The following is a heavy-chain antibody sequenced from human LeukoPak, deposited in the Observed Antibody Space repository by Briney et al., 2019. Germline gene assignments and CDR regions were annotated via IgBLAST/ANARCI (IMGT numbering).Heavy chain of an antibody. J-gene: IGHJ6*02. V-gene: IGHV1-46*01. CDR2: INPSGGST. Sequence: GASVKVSCKASGYNFISYCMHWVQQAPGQGLEWMGIINPSGGSTSYAQKFQDRVTMTRDTSTSTVYMELSSLKSEDTAVYYCAREDVVLVDAVRYYYYGMDVWGQGTTVTVSS. CDR3: AREDVVLVDAVRYYYYGMDV. CDR1: GYNFISYC. D-gene: IGHD2-8*01.